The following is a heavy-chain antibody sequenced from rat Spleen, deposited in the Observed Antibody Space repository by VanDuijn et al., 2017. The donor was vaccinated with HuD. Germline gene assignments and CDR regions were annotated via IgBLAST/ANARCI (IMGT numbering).Heavy chain of an antibody. Sequence: EVQLQESGPGLVKPSQSLSLTCSVTGYSITSNYWGWIRKFPGNKMEWMGHLNSASSTYYNPSLKSRISIARDTSKNQFFLQVNSVTTEDTATYYCARSRYNNYYFDYWGQGVMVAVSS. J-gene: IGHJ2*01. V-gene: IGHV3-3*01. CDR2: LNSASST. CDR3: ARSRYNNYYFDY. D-gene: IGHD1-10*01. CDR1: GYSITSNY.